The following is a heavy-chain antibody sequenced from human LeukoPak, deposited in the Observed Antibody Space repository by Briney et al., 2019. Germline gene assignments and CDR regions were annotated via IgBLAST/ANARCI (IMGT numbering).Heavy chain of an antibody. CDR2: INHSGST. CDR3: ARWSRVGGSGSYYTTHYYYGMDV. V-gene: IGHV4-34*01. D-gene: IGHD3-10*01. Sequence: SETLSLTCAVYGGSFSGYYWSWIRQPPGKGLEWIGEINHSGSTNYNPSLKSRVTISVDTSKNQFSLKLSSVTAADTAVYYCARWSRVGGSGSYYTTHYYYGMDVWGQGTTVTVSS. CDR1: GGSFSGYY. J-gene: IGHJ6*02.